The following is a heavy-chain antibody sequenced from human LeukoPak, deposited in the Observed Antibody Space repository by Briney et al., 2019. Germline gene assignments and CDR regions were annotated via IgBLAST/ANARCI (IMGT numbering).Heavy chain of an antibody. V-gene: IGHV1-46*01. CDR3: ARVRDSGWYDY. J-gene: IGHJ4*02. D-gene: IGHD6-19*01. Sequence: ASVKVSCKASGGTFSSYAISWVRQAPGQGLEWMGTISPSGGSTTYAQKFQGRVTMTRDTSTSTVYMELSSLRSEDTAVHYCARVRDSGWYDYWGQGTLVTVST. CDR2: ISPSGGST. CDR1: GGTFSSYA.